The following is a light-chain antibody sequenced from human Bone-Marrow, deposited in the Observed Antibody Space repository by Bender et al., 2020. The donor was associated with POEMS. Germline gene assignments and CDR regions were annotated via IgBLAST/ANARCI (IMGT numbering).Light chain of an antibody. V-gene: IGLV1-40*01. CDR2: GYN. Sequence: QSVLTQPPSVSGAPGQRVTISCTGSSSNTGSGYDINWYQHLPGTAPKLLIYGYNNRPSGVPDRLSGSKSGTSASLAITGLQAEDGGDYYCQSYDNSLGGWVFGGGTKLTVL. J-gene: IGLJ3*02. CDR3: QSYDNSLGGWV. CDR1: SSNTGSGYD.